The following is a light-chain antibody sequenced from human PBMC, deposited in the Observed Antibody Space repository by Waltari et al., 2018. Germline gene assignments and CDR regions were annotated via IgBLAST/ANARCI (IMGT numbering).Light chain of an antibody. Sequence: QSALTQPPSVSGSPGQSVTISCTGTSSDVGGSNLFSWYPHPPGTAPKLMIYEVTYRPSGVPDRFSGSKSGNTASLTISGLQAEDEADYYCTSYTSSGTLLFGGGTKLTVV. CDR2: EVT. V-gene: IGLV2-18*02. CDR1: SSDVGGSNL. CDR3: TSYTSSGTLL. J-gene: IGLJ2*01.